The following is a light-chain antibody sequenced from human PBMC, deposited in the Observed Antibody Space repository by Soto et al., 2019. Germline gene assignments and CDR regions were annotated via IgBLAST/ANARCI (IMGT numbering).Light chain of an antibody. Sequence: EIVLTQSPATLSLSPGERATLSCRASQSVSSYLAWYQQKPGQAPRLLIYDASNRATGIPARFSGSGSGTDFTLTINSLEPEDFAVYYCQQRSNWPPYTFGQGTKVDIK. V-gene: IGKV3-11*01. CDR3: QQRSNWPPYT. J-gene: IGKJ2*01. CDR2: DAS. CDR1: QSVSSY.